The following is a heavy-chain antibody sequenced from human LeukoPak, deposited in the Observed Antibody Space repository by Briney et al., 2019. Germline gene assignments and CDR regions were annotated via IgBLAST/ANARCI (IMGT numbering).Heavy chain of an antibody. Sequence: GASVKVSCKASGYTFTGYYMHWVRQAPGQGLEWMGWINPNSGGTNYAQEFQGRVTMTRDTSISTAYMELSRLRSDDTAVYYCAVVVVPAASAALDYWGQGTLVTVSS. D-gene: IGHD2-2*01. CDR3: AVVVVPAASAALDY. J-gene: IGHJ4*02. V-gene: IGHV1-2*02. CDR2: INPNSGGT. CDR1: GYTFTGYY.